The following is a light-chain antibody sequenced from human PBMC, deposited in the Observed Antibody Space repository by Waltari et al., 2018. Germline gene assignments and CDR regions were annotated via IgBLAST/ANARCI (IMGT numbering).Light chain of an antibody. V-gene: IGKV3-15*01. CDR3: QQYNNWPPGT. J-gene: IGKJ3*01. Sequence: EIVMTQSPATLSVSPGERATLSCRASQSVSSNLAWYQQKPGQAPRLLIYGASTRATGIQARFSGSGSGTEFTLTISSMQSEDFAVYYCQQYNNWPPGTFGPGTKVDIK. CDR1: QSVSSN. CDR2: GAS.